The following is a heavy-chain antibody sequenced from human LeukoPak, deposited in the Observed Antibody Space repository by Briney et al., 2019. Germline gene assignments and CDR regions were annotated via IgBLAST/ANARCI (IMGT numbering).Heavy chain of an antibody. Sequence: GASVKVSCNASGYTFTDYYMHWVRQAPGQGLEWMGRIKPNNGDTNYAQKFQGRVTMTRDTSINTAYMELSRLESDDTAVYYCARRVQSTGVFDYWGQGTLVTVSS. CDR1: GYTFTDYY. CDR3: ARRVQSTGVFDY. CDR2: IKPNNGDT. J-gene: IGHJ4*02. D-gene: IGHD1-1*01. V-gene: IGHV1-2*06.